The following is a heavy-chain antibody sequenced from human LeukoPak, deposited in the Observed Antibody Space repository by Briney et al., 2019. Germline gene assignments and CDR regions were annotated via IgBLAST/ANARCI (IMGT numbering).Heavy chain of an antibody. CDR2: IYYSGST. D-gene: IGHD1-26*01. V-gene: IGHV4-39*01. Sequence: PSQTLSLTCSVSGGSVSSSSYYCGWIRAPPGKRLEWIGNIYYSGSTFYSPSLKSRVTISVDTSKNQFSLKVRSVTAADTAVYYCAKVAATPPGYYGVDVWGQGTTVTVSS. CDR1: GGSVSSSSYY. J-gene: IGHJ6*02. CDR3: AKVAATPPGYYGVDV.